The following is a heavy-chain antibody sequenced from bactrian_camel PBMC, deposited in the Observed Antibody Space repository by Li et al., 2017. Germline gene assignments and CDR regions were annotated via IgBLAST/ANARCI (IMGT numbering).Heavy chain of an antibody. CDR2: VDSDGST. CDR3: ATDPRWYRCDSLFRVLNDYKY. D-gene: IGHD3*01. V-gene: IGHV3S55*01. J-gene: IGHJ4*01. Sequence: VQLVESGGGSVQAGGSLRLSCAFSGYTYSRYCMGWFRQAPGEEREGVAAVDSDGSTTYADSVKGRFTISKDNAKNTLYLQMNSLKHEDTAMYYCATDPRWYRCDSLFRVLNDYKYWGQGTQVTVS. CDR1: GYTYSRYC.